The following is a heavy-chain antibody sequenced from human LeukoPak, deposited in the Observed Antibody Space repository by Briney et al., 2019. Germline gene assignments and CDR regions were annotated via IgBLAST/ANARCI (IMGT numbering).Heavy chain of an antibody. J-gene: IGHJ4*02. CDR3: ARTSPDTDY. CDR2: IKQDGSEK. Sequence: GGSLRLSCAASGFTFSSYAMSWVRQAPGKGLEWVANIKQDGSEKYYVDSVKGRFTISRDNAKNSLYLQMNSLRAEDTAVYYCARTSPDTDYWGQGTLVTVSS. CDR1: GFTFSSYA. V-gene: IGHV3-7*01.